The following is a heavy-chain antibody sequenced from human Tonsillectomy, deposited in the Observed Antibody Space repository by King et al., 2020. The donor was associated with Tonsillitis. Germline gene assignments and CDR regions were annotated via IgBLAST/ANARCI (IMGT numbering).Heavy chain of an antibody. CDR1: GGSISSYY. J-gene: IGHJ4*02. D-gene: IGHD1-26*01. CDR2: IYYSGST. CDR3: ARTSGSYYSFNFDY. V-gene: IGHV4-59*01. Sequence: VQLQESGPGLVKPSETLSLTCTVSGGSISSYYWSWIRQPPGKGLEWIGYIYYSGSTNYNPSLKSRVTISLDTSKNQFSPKLSSVTAADTAVYYWARTSGSYYSFNFDYWGQGTLVTVSS.